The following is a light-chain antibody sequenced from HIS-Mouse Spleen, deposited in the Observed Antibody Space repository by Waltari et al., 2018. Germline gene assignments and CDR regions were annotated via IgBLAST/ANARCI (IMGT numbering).Light chain of an antibody. J-gene: IGLJ2*01. V-gene: IGLV3-25*03. CDR2: KDS. Sequence: SYELTQPPSVSVSPGQTARSTCSGDALPKQYAYWYQQKPGQAPVLVIYKDSERPSGIHERFSGSSSGTTVTLTISGVQAEDEADYYCQSADSSGTYHVVFGGGTKLTVL. CDR1: ALPKQY. CDR3: QSADSSGTYHVV.